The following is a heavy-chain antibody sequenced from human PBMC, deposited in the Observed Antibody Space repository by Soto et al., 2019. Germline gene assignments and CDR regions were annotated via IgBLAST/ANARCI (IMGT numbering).Heavy chain of an antibody. D-gene: IGHD3-22*01. V-gene: IGHV3-21*01. CDR1: GFTFSSYS. Sequence: GSLGLCCAASGFTFSSYSMNGVRQAPGKGLEWVSSISSSSSYIYYGDSVKGRFTISRDNAKNSLYLQMNSLRAEDTATYYCARVHYYDSSGFYLWGQGTLVTVSS. J-gene: IGHJ4*02. CDR3: ARVHYYDSSGFYL. CDR2: ISSSSSYI.